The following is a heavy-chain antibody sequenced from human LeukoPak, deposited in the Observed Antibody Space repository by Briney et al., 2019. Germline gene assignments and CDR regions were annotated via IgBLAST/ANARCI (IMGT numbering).Heavy chain of an antibody. CDR1: GFTFSRYS. D-gene: IGHD3-10*01. Sequence: GGSLKLSCAASGFTFSRYSMNWVRQAPGKGLEWVSSIYLSNSYIYYADSLKGRFTISRDNAKNSLYLQMTSLRAEDTAVYFCARDFLTGPNTGGAFDIWGQGTMVTVSS. V-gene: IGHV3-21*01. CDR3: ARDFLTGPNTGGAFDI. CDR2: IYLSNSYI. J-gene: IGHJ3*02.